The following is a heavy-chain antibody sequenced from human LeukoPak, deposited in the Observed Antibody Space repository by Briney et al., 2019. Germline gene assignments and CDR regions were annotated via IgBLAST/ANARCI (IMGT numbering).Heavy chain of an antibody. V-gene: IGHV3-21*01. D-gene: IGHD6-6*01. J-gene: IGHJ4*02. CDR2: ISSSSSYI. CDR3: ARTGQLGPYFDY. CDR1: GFTFSSYS. Sequence: GSLRLSCAASGFTFSSYSMNWVRQAPGKGLEWVSSISSSSSYIYYADSVKGRFTISRDNAKNSLYPQMNSLRAEDTAVYYCARTGQLGPYFDYCGQGTLVTVSS.